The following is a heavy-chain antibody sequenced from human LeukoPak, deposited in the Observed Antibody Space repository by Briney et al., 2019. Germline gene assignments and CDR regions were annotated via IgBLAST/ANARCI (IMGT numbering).Heavy chain of an antibody. V-gene: IGHV3-30*02. CDR1: GFTFSSYG. D-gene: IGHD2-21*01. Sequence: GGSLRLXCAASGFTFSSYGMHWVRQAPGKGLEWVAFIRYDRSNKYYADSVKGRFTISRDNSKNTLYLQMNSLRAEDTAVYYCAADLWFQPTLDWFDPWGQGTLVTVSS. CDR2: IRYDRSNK. J-gene: IGHJ5*02. CDR3: AADLWFQPTLDWFDP.